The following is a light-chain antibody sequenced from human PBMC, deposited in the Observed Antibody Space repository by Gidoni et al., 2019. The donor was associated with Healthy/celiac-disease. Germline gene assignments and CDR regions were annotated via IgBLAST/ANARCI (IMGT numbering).Light chain of an antibody. J-gene: IGLJ3*02. CDR1: SSDVGGYNY. CDR2: DVS. V-gene: IGLV2-11*01. CDR3: CSYAGSYTLWV. Sequence: SVSGSPGQSVTISCTGTSSDVGGYNYVSWYQQHPGKAPKLMIYDVSKRPSGVPDRFSGSKSGNTASLTISGRQAEDEADYYCCSYAGSYTLWVFGGGTKLTVL.